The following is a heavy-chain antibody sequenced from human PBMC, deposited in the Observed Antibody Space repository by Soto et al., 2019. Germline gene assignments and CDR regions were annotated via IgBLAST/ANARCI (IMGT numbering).Heavy chain of an antibody. CDR2: IYYSGST. Sequence: SETLSLTCTVSGGSISSYYWSWIRQPPGKGLEWIGYIYYSGSTNYNPSLKSRVTISVDTSKNQFSLKLSSVTAADTAVYYCACALGSSSDAFDIWGQGTMVTVSS. CDR3: ACALGSSSDAFDI. CDR1: GGSISSYY. D-gene: IGHD6-6*01. V-gene: IGHV4-59*01. J-gene: IGHJ3*02.